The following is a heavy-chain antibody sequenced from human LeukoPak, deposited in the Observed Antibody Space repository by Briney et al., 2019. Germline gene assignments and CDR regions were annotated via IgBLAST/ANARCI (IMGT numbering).Heavy chain of an antibody. Sequence: GGSLRLSCAASGFTFGSYSMNWVRQAPGKGLEWVSYISSSSNTYYADSVKGRFTIARGNAKNSLYLQMNSLRAEDTAVYYCARTYDFGRGPPGDAFDNWGPGTLVTVSS. V-gene: IGHV3-48*02. CDR3: ARTYDFGRGPPGDAFDN. CDR1: GFTFGSYS. D-gene: IGHD3-3*01. J-gene: IGHJ3*02. CDR2: ISSSSNT.